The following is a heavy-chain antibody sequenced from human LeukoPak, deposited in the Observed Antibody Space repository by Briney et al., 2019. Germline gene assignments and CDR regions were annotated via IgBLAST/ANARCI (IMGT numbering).Heavy chain of an antibody. CDR2: IYDSGST. Sequence: SETLSLTCTVSGGSIRSSSYYWGWIRQPPGKGLEWIGSIYDSGSTYYNPSLKSRVTISVDTSKNQFSLKLSSVTAADTAVYYCARRRYCSGGSCYETYYFDYWGQGTLVTVSP. V-gene: IGHV4-39*01. D-gene: IGHD2-15*01. J-gene: IGHJ4*02. CDR3: ARRRYCSGGSCYETYYFDY. CDR1: GGSIRSSSYY.